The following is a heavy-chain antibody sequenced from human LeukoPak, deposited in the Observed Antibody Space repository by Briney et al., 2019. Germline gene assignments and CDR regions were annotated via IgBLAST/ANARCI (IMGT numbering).Heavy chain of an antibody. J-gene: IGHJ5*01. Sequence: ASVKVSCKASGYTFNSYYIHWVRQAPGQGLEWMGWINPSSGVTNYAQKFQGRVTMTRDTSITTAYMELSGLSSDDTAVYYCARDLSSQRSFDSWGQGTLVTVSS. CDR3: ARDLSSQRSFDS. CDR1: GYTFNSYY. CDR2: INPSSGVT. V-gene: IGHV1-2*02.